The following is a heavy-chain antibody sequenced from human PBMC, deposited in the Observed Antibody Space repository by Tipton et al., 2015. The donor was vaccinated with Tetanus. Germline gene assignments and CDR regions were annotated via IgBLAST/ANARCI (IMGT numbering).Heavy chain of an antibody. CDR2: IGAHNGDT. V-gene: IGHV1-18*01. Sequence: QSGPEVKMPGDSVKVSCKASFGSTFNSFIITWVRQAPGQGLEWMGWIGAHNGDTKYGQKFQGRVTMTTETSTSTAYMELRSLRSDDTAVYFCARDYSIPYYFDHWGQGTRVIVSS. D-gene: IGHD4-11*01. CDR3: ARDYSIPYYFDH. CDR1: FGSTFNSFI. J-gene: IGHJ4*02.